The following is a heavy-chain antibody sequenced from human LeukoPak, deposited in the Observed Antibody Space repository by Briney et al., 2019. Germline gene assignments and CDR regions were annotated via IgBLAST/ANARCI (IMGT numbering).Heavy chain of an antibody. D-gene: IGHD3-10*01. CDR3: ARDFLGESGAGGY. Sequence: GGSLRLSCAASEFTFSAYSMNWVRQAPGKGLEWVSSISPSASSTWHADSVKGRFTISRDNAENSLYLQMNSLRAEDTAVYYCARDFLGESGAGGYWGQGTLVTVSS. V-gene: IGHV3-21*01. CDR1: EFTFSAYS. J-gene: IGHJ4*02. CDR2: ISPSASST.